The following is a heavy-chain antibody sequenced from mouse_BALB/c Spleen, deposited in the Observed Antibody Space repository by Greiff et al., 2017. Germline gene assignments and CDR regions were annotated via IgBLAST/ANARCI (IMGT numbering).Heavy chain of an antibody. CDR3: TSPTETGFAY. J-gene: IGHJ3*01. CDR2: IRLKSNNYAT. V-gene: IGHV6-6*02. Sequence: DVKLVESGGGLVQPGGSMKLSCVASGFTFSNYWMNWVRQSPEKGLEWVAEIRLKSNNYATHYAESVKGRFTISRDDSKSSVYLQMNNLRAEDTGIYYCTSPTETGFAYWGQGTLVTVSA. D-gene: IGHD4-1*02. CDR1: GFTFSNYW.